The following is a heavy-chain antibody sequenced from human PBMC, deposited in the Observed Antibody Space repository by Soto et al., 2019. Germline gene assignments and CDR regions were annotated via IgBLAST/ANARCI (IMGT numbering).Heavy chain of an antibody. CDR3: TTDSYSSMVVVRFDY. V-gene: IGHV3-15*07. J-gene: IGHJ4*01. CDR2: IKSRALGGTT. CDR1: GFPFRNAW. D-gene: IGHD2-15*01. Sequence: GGSLRLSCAGSGFPFRNAWLNWVRHVPEKGLERVSRIKSRALGGTTAFAAPVRGRFAITRDDSRNVAYMQMNSLHTEDTAVYYCTTDSYSSMVVVRFDYWGHGSLVTVSS.